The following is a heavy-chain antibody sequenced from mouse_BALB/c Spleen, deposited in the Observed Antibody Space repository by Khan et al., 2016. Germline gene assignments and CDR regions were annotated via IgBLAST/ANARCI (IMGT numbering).Heavy chain of an antibody. CDR3: ARMGGSYAMDY. J-gene: IGHJ4*01. CDR1: GFTFSGFG. D-gene: IGHD4-1*01. V-gene: IGHV5-17*02. Sequence: EVELVESGGDLVQPGGSRKLSCAASGFTFSGFGMHWVRQAPEKGLEWVAYISSGSTNIYYADTVKGRFTISRDNPKNTLFLQTTSLRSEEGAMYYCARMGGSYAMDYWGQGTSVTVSS. CDR2: ISSGSTNI.